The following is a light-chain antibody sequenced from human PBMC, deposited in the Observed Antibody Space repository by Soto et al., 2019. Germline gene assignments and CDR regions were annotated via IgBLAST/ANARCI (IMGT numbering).Light chain of an antibody. CDR2: AIS. CDR1: SSDVGGYNY. J-gene: IGLJ3*02. CDR3: SSYTSSSTWV. Sequence: QSALTQPASVSGSPGQSITISCTGTSSDVGGYNYVSWYQHHPGKAPRLVTYAISNRPSGVSSRFSGSKSGNTASLTISGLQAEDEADYYCSSYTSSSTWVFGGGTKLTVL. V-gene: IGLV2-14*01.